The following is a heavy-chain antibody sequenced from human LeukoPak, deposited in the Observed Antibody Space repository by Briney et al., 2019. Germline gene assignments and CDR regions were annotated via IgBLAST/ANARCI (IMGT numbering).Heavy chain of an antibody. D-gene: IGHD6-19*01. CDR1: GYTFTSYG. CDR2: ISAYNGNT. J-gene: IGHJ4*02. Sequence: ASVKVSCKASGYTFTSYGISWVRQAPGQGLEWMGWISAYNGNTNYAQKLQGRVTMTTDTSTSTAYMELRSLRSDDTAVYYCAREEVRRAVAGYFDNWGQGTLVTVSS. V-gene: IGHV1-18*01. CDR3: AREEVRRAVAGYFDN.